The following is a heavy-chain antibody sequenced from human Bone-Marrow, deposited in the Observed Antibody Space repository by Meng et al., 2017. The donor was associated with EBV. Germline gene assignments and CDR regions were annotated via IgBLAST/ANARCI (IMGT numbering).Heavy chain of an antibody. V-gene: IGHV1-18*01. J-gene: IGHJ4*02. CDR2: ITAYNGLT. D-gene: IGHD5-12*01. Sequence: QFYLVLSGREAKRPWASVTISCTAFGLTFTGDGVTWVRQAPGQGLEWMGWITAYNGLTRYEQKFQGRVMLTTDTSTTTAYMELRSLTFDDTAVYYCARNPRSEYSGYDYWGQGTLVTVSS. CDR3: ARNPRSEYSGYDY. CDR1: GLTFTGDG.